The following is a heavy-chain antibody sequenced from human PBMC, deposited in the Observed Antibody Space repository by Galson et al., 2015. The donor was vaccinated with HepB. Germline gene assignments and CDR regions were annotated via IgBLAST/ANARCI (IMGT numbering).Heavy chain of an antibody. D-gene: IGHD1-26*01. V-gene: IGHV3-30*03. CDR3: ARDPDDTEGYYMTFEY. CDR2: ISHDGKHQ. Sequence: LRLSCATSGFKFTDFAMHWVRQAPGKGLEWVAIISHDGKHQYYADSVRDRFTISRDVSKNTLYLQMNSLRTDDTAIYYCARDPDDTEGYYMTFEYWGQGSLVTVSS. J-gene: IGHJ4*02. CDR1: GFKFTDFA.